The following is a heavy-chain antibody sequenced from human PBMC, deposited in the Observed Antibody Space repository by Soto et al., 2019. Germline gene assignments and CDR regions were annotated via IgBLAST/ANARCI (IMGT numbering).Heavy chain of an antibody. V-gene: IGHV4-39*01. Sequence: SETLSLTCTVPGGSISSSDYYWGWIRQPPGKGLEWIGSIYYSGSTYYNPSLKSRVTMSVDTSKNQFSLKLSSVTAAGTAVYYCAKCPPGITVAWYFQHWGQGSLVTVSS. D-gene: IGHD6-19*01. CDR1: GGSISSSDYY. J-gene: IGHJ1*01. CDR3: AKCPPGITVAWYFQH. CDR2: IYYSGST.